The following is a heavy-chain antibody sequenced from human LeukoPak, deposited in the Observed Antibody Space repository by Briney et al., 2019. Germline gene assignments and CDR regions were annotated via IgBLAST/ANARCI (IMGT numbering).Heavy chain of an antibody. CDR2: IIPIFGTA. CDR3: AVVPRYNYYYYMDV. V-gene: IGHV1-69*05. Sequence: SVKVSCKASGGTFSSYAISWVRQAPGQGLEWMGGIIPIFGTANYAQKFQGRVTITTDESTSTAYMELSSLRSEDTAVYYYAVVPRYNYYYYMDVWGKGTTVTVSS. J-gene: IGHJ6*03. D-gene: IGHD2-2*01. CDR1: GGTFSSYA.